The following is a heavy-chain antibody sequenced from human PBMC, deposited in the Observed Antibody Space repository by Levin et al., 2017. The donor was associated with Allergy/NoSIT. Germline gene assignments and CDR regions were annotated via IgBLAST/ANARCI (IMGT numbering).Heavy chain of an antibody. Sequence: SETLSLTCTVSAGSISGGGYHWTWIRQHPEKGLEWIGYIYYSGSTFYNPSLKSRLMISVDTSKNQFSLNVSSVTAADTAVYYCAREDGSTFDFWGQGALVTVAS. J-gene: IGHJ4*02. D-gene: IGHD2-2*03. V-gene: IGHV4-31*03. CDR3: AREDGSTFDF. CDR2: IYYSGST. CDR1: AGSISGGGYH.